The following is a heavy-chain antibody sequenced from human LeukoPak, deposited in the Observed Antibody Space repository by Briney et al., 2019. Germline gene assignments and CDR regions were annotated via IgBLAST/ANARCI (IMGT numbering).Heavy chain of an antibody. CDR1: GFTFSNYW. J-gene: IGHJ6*02. D-gene: IGHD3-16*01. Sequence: GGSLRLSCAASGFTFSNYWMSWVRQAPGKGLEWVASINHNGNVNYYVDSVKGRFTISRDNAKNSLYLQMSNLRAEDTAVYFCARGGGLGVWGQGATVTVSS. CDR2: INHNGNVN. CDR3: ARGGGLGV. V-gene: IGHV3-7*03.